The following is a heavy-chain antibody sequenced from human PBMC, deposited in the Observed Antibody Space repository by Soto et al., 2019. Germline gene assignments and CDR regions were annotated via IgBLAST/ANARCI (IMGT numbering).Heavy chain of an antibody. CDR1: GGSFSGYY. Sequence: SETLSLTCAVYGGSFSGYYWSWIRQPPGKGLEWIGEINHSGSTNYNPSLKSRVPISVDTSKNQFSLKLSSVTAADTAVYYCARRRDGYPDYWGQGTLVTVSS. CDR3: ARRRDGYPDY. J-gene: IGHJ4*02. CDR2: INHSGST. D-gene: IGHD5-12*01. V-gene: IGHV4-34*01.